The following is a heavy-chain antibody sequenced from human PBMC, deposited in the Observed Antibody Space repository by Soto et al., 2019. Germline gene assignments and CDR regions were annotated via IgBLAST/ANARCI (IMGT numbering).Heavy chain of an antibody. CDR1: GGSISRYY. CDR3: ARDLWGYCGTDCYPLDV. J-gene: IGHJ6*02. V-gene: IGHV4-59*01. CDR2: LYNTGST. Sequence: SETLSLTCTVSGGSISRYYWSWFRQPPGKGLEWIGYLYNTGSTIYNPSLESRVTISVDTSKNQFSLKLNSVTAADTAVYYCARDLWGYCGTDCYPLDVWGPGTTVTVSS. D-gene: IGHD2-21*02.